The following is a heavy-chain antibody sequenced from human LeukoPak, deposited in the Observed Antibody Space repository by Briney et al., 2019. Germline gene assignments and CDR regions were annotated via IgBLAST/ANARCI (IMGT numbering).Heavy chain of an antibody. Sequence: SVKVSCKASGGTLTSFAISWVRQAPGHGLEWMGGIIPIFDTPYYAQKFRGRLTINADESTSTAYMELSSLRSEDTAVYYCAQKARGGPAAIVGAFDIWGQGTMVTVSA. CDR3: AQKARGGPAAIVGAFDI. J-gene: IGHJ3*02. V-gene: IGHV1-69*13. CDR1: GGTLTSFA. D-gene: IGHD2-2*02. CDR2: IIPIFDTP.